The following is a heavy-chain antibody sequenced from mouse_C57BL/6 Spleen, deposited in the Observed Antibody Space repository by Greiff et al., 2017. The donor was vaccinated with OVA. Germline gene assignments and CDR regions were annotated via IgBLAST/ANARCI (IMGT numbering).Heavy chain of an antibody. CDR1: GYAFSSSW. J-gene: IGHJ2*01. D-gene: IGHD2-1*01. V-gene: IGHV1-82*01. Sequence: QVQLQQSGPELVKPGASVKISCKASGYAFSSSWMNWVKQRPGKGLEWIGRIYPGDGDTNYNGKFKGKATLTAAKSSSTAYMQLSSLTSEHSAVYCCARYYYGNYFDYWGQGTTLTVSS. CDR3: ARYYYGNYFDY. CDR2: IYPGDGDT.